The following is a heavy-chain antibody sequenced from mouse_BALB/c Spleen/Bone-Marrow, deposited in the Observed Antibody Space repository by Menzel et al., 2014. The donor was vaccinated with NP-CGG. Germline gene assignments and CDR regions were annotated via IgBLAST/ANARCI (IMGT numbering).Heavy chain of an antibody. CDR1: GFTFIAYT. J-gene: IGHJ4*01. D-gene: IGHD2-14*01. CDR2: INNGGGST. CDR3: ARHGEERPVLAMDY. Sequence: EVMLVESGGGLVEPGGSLKLSCAASGFTFIAYTMSWVRQTPEKRLEWVAYINNGGGSTYYPDTVKGRFIISRDNAKNTLYLQMSSLKSEDTAMYYCARHGEERPVLAMDYWGQGTSVTVSS. V-gene: IGHV5-12-2*01.